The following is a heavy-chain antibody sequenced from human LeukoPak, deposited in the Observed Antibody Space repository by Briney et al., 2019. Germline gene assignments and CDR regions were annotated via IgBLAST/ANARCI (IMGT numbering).Heavy chain of an antibody. Sequence: ETLSLTCTVSGGSISSSSYYWGWIRQPPGKGLEWVSAISGSGGSTYYADSVKGRFTISRDDSKNTAYLQMNSLKTEDTAVYYCTRLSHDSSGLDAFDIWGQGTMVTVSS. J-gene: IGHJ3*02. CDR2: ISGSGGST. CDR3: TRLSHDSSGLDAFDI. CDR1: GGSISSSSYY. D-gene: IGHD3-22*01. V-gene: IGHV3-23*01.